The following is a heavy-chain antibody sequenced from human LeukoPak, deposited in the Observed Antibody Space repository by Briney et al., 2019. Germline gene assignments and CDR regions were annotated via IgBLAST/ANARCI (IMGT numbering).Heavy chain of an antibody. V-gene: IGHV3-33*01. D-gene: IGHD3-3*01. CDR1: GFTFSSYG. J-gene: IGHJ6*01. CDR2: IWYDGSNK. Sequence: GGSLRLSCAASGFTFSSYGMHWVRQAPGKGLEWVAVIWYDGSNKYYADSVKGRFTISRDNSKSTLYLQMNSLRAEGTAVYYCARDFPSGGMDVWGQGTTVTVSS. CDR3: ARDFPSGGMDV.